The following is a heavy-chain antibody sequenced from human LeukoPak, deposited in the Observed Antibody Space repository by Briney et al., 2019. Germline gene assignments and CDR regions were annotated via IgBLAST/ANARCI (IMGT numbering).Heavy chain of an antibody. J-gene: IGHJ4*02. Sequence: PGGSLRLSCEASGFMLNVYYMSWFRLAPGKGLDGIGYISPTGSYTTYADSVRGRFTISRDNAKNLLFLQMNDLRTEDTAVYYCARKLGGTQCGGDCFFDHWGQGTRVAVSS. CDR3: ARKLGGTQCGGDCFFDH. V-gene: IGHV3-11*03. D-gene: IGHD2-21*02. CDR1: GFMLNVYY. CDR2: ISPTGSYT.